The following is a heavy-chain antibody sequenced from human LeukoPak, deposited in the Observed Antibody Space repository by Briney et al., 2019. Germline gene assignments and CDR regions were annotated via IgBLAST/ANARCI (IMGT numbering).Heavy chain of an antibody. Sequence: PGGSLRLSCAASGFTFSSYEMNWVRQAPGKGLEWVSYISSSGSTIYYADSVKGRFTISRDNAKNSLHLQMNSLRAEDTAVYYCSRDTPNFDILAGYYKNYFDYWGQGTLVAVSS. CDR2: ISSSGSTI. CDR1: GFTFSSYE. CDR3: SRDTPNFDILAGYYKNYFDY. J-gene: IGHJ4*02. D-gene: IGHD3-9*01. V-gene: IGHV3-48*03.